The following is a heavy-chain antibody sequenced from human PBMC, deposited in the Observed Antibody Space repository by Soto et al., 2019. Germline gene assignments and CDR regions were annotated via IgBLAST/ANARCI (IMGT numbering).Heavy chain of an antibody. J-gene: IGHJ4*02. Sequence: QLQLQESGPGLVKPSETLSLTCTVSGGSISSSSYYWGWIRQPPGKGLEWIGSIYYSGSTYYNPSLKSRVTISVDTSKNQFSLKLSSVTAADTAVYYCAVPPVAGTTFDYWGQGTLVTVSS. D-gene: IGHD6-19*01. CDR1: GGSISSSSYY. CDR3: AVPPVAGTTFDY. CDR2: IYYSGST. V-gene: IGHV4-39*01.